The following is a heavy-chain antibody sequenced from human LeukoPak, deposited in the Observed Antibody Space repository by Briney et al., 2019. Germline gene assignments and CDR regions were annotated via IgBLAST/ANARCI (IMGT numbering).Heavy chain of an antibody. CDR1: GFTFSSYA. V-gene: IGHV3-23*01. Sequence: TGGSLRLSCAASGFTFSSYAMSWVRQAPGKGLEWVSAISGSGGSIYYADSVKGRFTISRDNAKNSLYLQMNSLRAEDTAVYYCASILKYCSGGSCFDFDYWGQGTLVTVSS. CDR2: ISGSGGSI. D-gene: IGHD2-15*01. J-gene: IGHJ4*02. CDR3: ASILKYCSGGSCFDFDY.